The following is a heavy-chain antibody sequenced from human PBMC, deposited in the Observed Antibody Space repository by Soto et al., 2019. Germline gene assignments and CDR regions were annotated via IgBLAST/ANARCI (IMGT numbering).Heavy chain of an antibody. J-gene: IGHJ4*02. V-gene: IGHV3-72*01. CDR1: GFTFSDHY. CDR2: SRNRAQSYTT. D-gene: IGHD3-10*01. Sequence: EVQLVESGGGLVQPGGSLRLSCATSGFTFSDHYLEWVRQVPGKGLEWVGRSRNRAQSYTTEYAASVKGRFTISRDDSKNSLYLQVNSLTTDDTAVYYCVLWVRGVINYWGQGTLVTVSS. CDR3: VLWVRGVINY.